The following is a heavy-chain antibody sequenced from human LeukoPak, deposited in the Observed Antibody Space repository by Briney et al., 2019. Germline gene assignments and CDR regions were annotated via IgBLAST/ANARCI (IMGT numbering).Heavy chain of an antibody. CDR3: ARDPIPHYYDSSGYSYFDY. J-gene: IGHJ4*02. CDR2: IKQDGSEK. Sequence: PGGSLRLSCAASGFTFSSYWMSWVRQAPGKGLEWVANIKQDGSEKYYVDSVKGRFTISRDNAKNSLYLQMNSLRAEDTAVYYCARDPIPHYYDSSGYSYFDYWGQGTLVTVSS. CDR1: GFTFSSYW. V-gene: IGHV3-7*01. D-gene: IGHD3-22*01.